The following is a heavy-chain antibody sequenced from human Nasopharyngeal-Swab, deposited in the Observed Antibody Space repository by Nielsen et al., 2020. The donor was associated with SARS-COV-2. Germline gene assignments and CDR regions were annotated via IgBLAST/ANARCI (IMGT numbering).Heavy chain of an antibody. D-gene: IGHD2-15*01. J-gene: IGHJ4*02. CDR3: ARGRAFHRDIVVVVAAKSPFDY. Sequence: SETLSLTCVVYGGSFTSYYWGRIRQPPGKGLEWIAEINHSGSTNYNPSLKSRVTISVDTSKNQFSLKLSSVTAADTAVYYCARGRAFHRDIVVVVAAKSPFDYWGQGTLVTVSS. CDR1: GGSFTSYY. CDR2: INHSGST. V-gene: IGHV4-34*01.